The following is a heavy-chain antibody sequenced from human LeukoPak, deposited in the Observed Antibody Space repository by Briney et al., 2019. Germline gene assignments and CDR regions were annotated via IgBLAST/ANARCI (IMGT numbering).Heavy chain of an antibody. J-gene: IGHJ3*02. CDR2: IGSTSSYI. CDR3: ARDLSGYCSSTNCYETFDI. D-gene: IGHD2-2*01. CDR1: GFTVNSNY. Sequence: GGSLRLSCAASGFTVNSNYMGWVRQAPGKGLEWVSSIGSTSSYIYYADSAKGRFTISRDNAKSSLYLQMNSLRAEDTAVYYCARDLSGYCSSTNCYETFDIWGQGTMVTVSS. V-gene: IGHV3-21*01.